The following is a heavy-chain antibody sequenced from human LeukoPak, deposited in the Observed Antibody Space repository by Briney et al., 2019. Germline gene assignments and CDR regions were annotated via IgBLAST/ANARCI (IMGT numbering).Heavy chain of an antibody. CDR2: ISWNSGSI. Sequence: GGSLRLSCAASGFTFDDYAMHWVRQAPGKGLEWVSGISWNSGSIGYADSVKGRFTISRDNAKNSLYLQMSSLRAEDMALYYCAKEVGSGWSHFDYWGQGTLVTVSS. CDR3: AKEVGSGWSHFDY. D-gene: IGHD6-19*01. J-gene: IGHJ4*02. V-gene: IGHV3-9*03. CDR1: GFTFDDYA.